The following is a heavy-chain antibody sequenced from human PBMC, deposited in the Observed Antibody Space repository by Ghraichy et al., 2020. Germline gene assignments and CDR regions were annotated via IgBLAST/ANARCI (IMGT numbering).Heavy chain of an antibody. Sequence: GGSLRLSCAASGFTFSSYAMSWVRQAPGKGLEWVSGISGSGGNTYYADSVKGRFTISRDSTKNTLYLQMNSLRAEDTAVYYCAKETTVTQPSYYYAMDVWGQGTTVTVSS. CDR1: GFTFSSYA. CDR3: AKETTVTQPSYYYAMDV. J-gene: IGHJ6*02. V-gene: IGHV3-23*01. D-gene: IGHD4-17*01. CDR2: ISGSGGNT.